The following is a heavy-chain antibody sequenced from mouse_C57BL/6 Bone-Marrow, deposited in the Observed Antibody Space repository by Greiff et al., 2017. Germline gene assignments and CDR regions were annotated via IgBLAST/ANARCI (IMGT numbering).Heavy chain of an antibody. V-gene: IGHV1-15*01. D-gene: IGHD1-1*01. CDR2: IDPETGGT. Sequence: QVHVKQSGAELVRPGASVTLSCKASGYTFTDYEMHWVKQTPVHGLEWIGAIDPETGGTAYNQKFKGKAILTADKSSSTAYMELRSLTSEDSAVYYCTRSHYGSSPRWYFDVWGTGTTVTVSS. J-gene: IGHJ1*03. CDR1: GYTFTDYE. CDR3: TRSHYGSSPRWYFDV.